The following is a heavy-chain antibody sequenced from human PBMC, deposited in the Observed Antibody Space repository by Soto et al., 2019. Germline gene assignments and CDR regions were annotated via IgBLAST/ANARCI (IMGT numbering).Heavy chain of an antibody. CDR1: GFTFSSYA. V-gene: IGHV3-30-3*01. J-gene: IGHJ4*02. CDR3: ARSYYDSSGGTDY. D-gene: IGHD3-22*01. CDR2: ISYDGSNK. Sequence: QVQLVESGGGVVQPGRSLRLSCAASGFTFSSYAMQWVRQAPGKGLEWVAVISYDGSNKYYADSVKGRFTISRDNSKNTLYLQMNSLRAEDTAVYYCARSYYDSSGGTDYWGQGTLVTVSS.